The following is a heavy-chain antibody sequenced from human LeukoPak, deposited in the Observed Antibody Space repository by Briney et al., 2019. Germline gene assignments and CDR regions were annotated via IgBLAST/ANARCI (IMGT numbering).Heavy chain of an antibody. Sequence: GGSLRLSCAASGVTFSRYAMSWVRQAPGKGLEWVSAICGSGGSTYYADSVKGRFTISRDNSKNTLYLQMNSLRAEDTAVYYCAKDAYYDSSGYYGSYYYYMDVWGKGTTVTVSS. V-gene: IGHV3-23*01. CDR3: AKDAYYDSSGYYGSYYYYMDV. J-gene: IGHJ6*03. CDR2: ICGSGGST. CDR1: GVTFSRYA. D-gene: IGHD3-22*01.